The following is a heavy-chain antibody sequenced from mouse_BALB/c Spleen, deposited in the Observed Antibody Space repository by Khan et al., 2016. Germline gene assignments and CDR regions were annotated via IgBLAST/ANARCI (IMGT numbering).Heavy chain of an antibody. V-gene: IGHV3-2*02. D-gene: IGHD1-1*01. CDR1: GYSITSDYA. Sequence: VQLKESGPGLVKPSQSLSLTCTVTGYSITSDYAWNWIRQFPGNRLEWLGYITSSGSTTYNPSLKSRISITRDTSQNQFFLHLNSVTAEDTATFYCARDYYGISYCDVWGAGTTVTVSS. J-gene: IGHJ1*01. CDR2: ITSSGST. CDR3: ARDYYGISYCDV.